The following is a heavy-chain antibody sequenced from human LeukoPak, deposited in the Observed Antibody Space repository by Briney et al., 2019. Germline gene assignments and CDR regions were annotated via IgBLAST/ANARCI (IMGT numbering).Heavy chain of an antibody. CDR1: GFTVSSNS. CDR3: AKVAAAGTRKIWYFDL. D-gene: IGHD6-13*01. Sequence: GGSLRLSCTVSGFTVSSNSMSWVRQAPGKGLEWVSFIYSDNTHYSDSVKGRFTISRDNSKNTLYLQMNSLRAEDTAVYYCAKVAAAGTRKIWYFDLWGRGTLVTVSS. V-gene: IGHV3-53*01. J-gene: IGHJ2*01. CDR2: IYSDNT.